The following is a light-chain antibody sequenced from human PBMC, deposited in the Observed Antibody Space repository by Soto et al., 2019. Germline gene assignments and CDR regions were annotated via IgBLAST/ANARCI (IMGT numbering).Light chain of an antibody. V-gene: IGKV3-15*01. CDR1: QSVSNY. CDR3: QQYDEWPPSYT. CDR2: GAS. J-gene: IGKJ2*01. Sequence: IVMTQSPATLSVSPGERATLSCRASQSVSNYLAWYQQKPGQAPRLLIYGASTRATGVPARISGSGSETEFTLNINSLQSEDFAVYYCQQYDEWPPSYTFGQGTKLEIK.